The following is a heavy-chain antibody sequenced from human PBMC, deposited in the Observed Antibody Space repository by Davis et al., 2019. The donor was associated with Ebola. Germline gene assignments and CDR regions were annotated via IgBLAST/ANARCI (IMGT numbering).Heavy chain of an antibody. CDR3: ARARRGDLTFDY. Sequence: GESLKISCPASGFTFRSYDMHWVRQATGKGLEWVSAIGTAGDTYYPGSVKGRFTISRENAKNSLYLQMNSLRAGDTAVYYCARARRGDLTFDYWGQGTLVTVSS. V-gene: IGHV3-13*01. CDR2: IGTAGDT. J-gene: IGHJ4*02. CDR1: GFTFRSYD. D-gene: IGHD3-16*01.